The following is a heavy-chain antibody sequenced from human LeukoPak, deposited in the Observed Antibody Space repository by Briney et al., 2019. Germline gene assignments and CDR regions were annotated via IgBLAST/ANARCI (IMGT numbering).Heavy chain of an antibody. CDR3: ARERTSSGWAFDP. J-gene: IGHJ5*02. D-gene: IGHD6-19*01. V-gene: IGHV3-30*03. CDR2: ISYDGSNK. CDR1: GFTFSDYG. Sequence: GFLRLSWAAPGFTFSDYGLYWVRPAPGQGVEWVAVISYDGSNKYYADSVKGRFTISRDNSQNTLYLQMNSLRAEDTAVYYRARERTSSGWAFDPWGQGTLVTVSS.